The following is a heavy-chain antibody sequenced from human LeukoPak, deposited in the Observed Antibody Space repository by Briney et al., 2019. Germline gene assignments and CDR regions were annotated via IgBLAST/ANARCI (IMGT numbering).Heavy chain of an antibody. CDR1: GFTFSTHS. CDR2: ISSSSTYI. CDR3: VWDAGTYLSFDP. D-gene: IGHD1-26*01. V-gene: IGHV3-21*01. J-gene: IGHJ5*02. Sequence: PGGSLRLSCAASGFTFSTHSMNWVHQAPGRGLEWVSCISSSSTYIKYTDSVKGRFTISRDNAKNSLYLQMNSLRAEDTAVYYCVWDAGTYLSFDPWGQGTLVTVSS.